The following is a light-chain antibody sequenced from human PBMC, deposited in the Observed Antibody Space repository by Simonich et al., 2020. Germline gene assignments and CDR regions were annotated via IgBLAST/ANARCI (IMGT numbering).Light chain of an antibody. V-gene: IGLV5-45*01. CDR2: YKSDSDK. CDR1: SGINVGTYR. CDR3: MIWHSSAWV. J-gene: IGLJ3*02. Sequence: QAVLTQPASLSASPGASASLTCTLRSGINVGTYRIYWYQQKPGSPPQYLLRYKSDSDKQPCSGVPSRFSVSKDASANAGILLISGLQSEDEADYYCMIWHSSAWVFGGGTKLTVL.